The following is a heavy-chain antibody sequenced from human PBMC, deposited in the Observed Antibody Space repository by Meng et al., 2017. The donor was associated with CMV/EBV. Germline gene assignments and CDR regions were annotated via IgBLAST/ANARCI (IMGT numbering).Heavy chain of an antibody. Sequence: VRLVLDGAKVKRPGAQLKVSCNATGYTFTSYGISWVRQAPGQGLEWMGWISAYNGNTNYAQKLQGRVTMTTDTSTSTAYMELRSLRSDDTAVYYCARGVGAELDAEYFQHWGQGTLVTVSS. J-gene: IGHJ1*01. CDR2: ISAYNGNT. CDR3: ARGVGAELDAEYFQH. CDR1: GYTFTSYG. V-gene: IGHV1-18*01. D-gene: IGHD1-26*01.